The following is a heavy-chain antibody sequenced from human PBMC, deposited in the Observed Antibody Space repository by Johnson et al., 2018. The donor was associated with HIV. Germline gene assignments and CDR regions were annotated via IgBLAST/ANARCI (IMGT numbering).Heavy chain of an antibody. J-gene: IGHJ3*02. CDR1: GFTFSSYA. V-gene: IGHV3-64*01. Sequence: VQLVESGGGLVQPGGSLRLSCPASGFTFSSYAINWVRQAPGKGLEYVSGITGNGGSTSYANSVKGRFTISRDNSKNTLYLQMGSLRAEDMAVYYCARDPLENDYIWGQGAFDIWGQGTMVTVSS. CDR2: ITGNGGST. D-gene: IGHD3-16*01. CDR3: ARDPLENDYIWGQGAFDI.